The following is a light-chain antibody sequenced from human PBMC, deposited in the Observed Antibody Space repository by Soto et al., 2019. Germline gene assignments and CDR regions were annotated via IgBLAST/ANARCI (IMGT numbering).Light chain of an antibody. CDR3: AAWDDSVNGFYV. Sequence: QAVVTQPPSASGTPGQRVTISCSGSSSNIGRNTVNWYQQLPGTAPKLLIYSNNQRPSGVPDRFSGSKSGTSASLAISGLQSEDEGEYYCAAWDDSVNGFYVFGTGTKLTVL. CDR1: SSNIGRNT. V-gene: IGLV1-44*01. J-gene: IGLJ1*01. CDR2: SNN.